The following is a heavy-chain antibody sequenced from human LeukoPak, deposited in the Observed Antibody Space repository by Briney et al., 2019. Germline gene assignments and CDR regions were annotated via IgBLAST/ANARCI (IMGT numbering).Heavy chain of an antibody. J-gene: IGHJ6*03. CDR1: GFTFSSYG. D-gene: IGHD4-11*01. CDR3: AKESVTTLANYYYMDV. Sequence: TGGSLRLSCAASGFTFSSYGMQWVRQAPGKGLEWVAFIRYDGSNKYYGDSVKGRFTISRGNSQNTLYLQMNSLRAEDTAMYYCAKESVTTLANYYYMDVWGKGTTVTVSS. V-gene: IGHV3-30*02. CDR2: IRYDGSNK.